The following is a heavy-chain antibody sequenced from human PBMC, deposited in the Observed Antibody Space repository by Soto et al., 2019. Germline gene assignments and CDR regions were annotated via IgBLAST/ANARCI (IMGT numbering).Heavy chain of an antibody. D-gene: IGHD6-6*01. CDR1: GGSISSSSYY. CDR3: ARDPSIAARSPGLRWFDP. CDR2: IYYSGST. V-gene: IGHV4-39*02. J-gene: IGHJ5*02. Sequence: SETLSLTCTVSGGSISSSSYYWGWIRQPPGKGLEWIGSIYYSGSTYYNPSLKSRVTISVDTSKNQFSLKLSSVTAADTAVYYCARDPSIAARSPGLRWFDPWGQGTLVTVSS.